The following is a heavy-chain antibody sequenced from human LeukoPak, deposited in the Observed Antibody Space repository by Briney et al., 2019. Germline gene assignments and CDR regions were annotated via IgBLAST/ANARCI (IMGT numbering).Heavy chain of an antibody. J-gene: IGHJ3*02. CDR2: IKQDGSEK. Sequence: PGGSLRLSCAASGFTFDSCSMTWVRQAPGKGLEWVANIKQDGSEKNYVGSVKGRLTISRDNAKNSLYLQMNSLKAEDTAVYYCVREGYCSGNNCYAGNDAFDIWGQGTMITVSS. CDR1: GFTFDSCS. CDR3: VREGYCSGNNCYAGNDAFDI. V-gene: IGHV3-7*01. D-gene: IGHD2-2*01.